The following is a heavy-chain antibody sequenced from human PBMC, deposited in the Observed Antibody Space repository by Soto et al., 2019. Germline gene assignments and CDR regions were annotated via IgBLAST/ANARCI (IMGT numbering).Heavy chain of an antibody. CDR2: IYSSGST. J-gene: IGHJ4*02. D-gene: IGHD5-18*01. Sequence: SETLSLTCTVSGGSISNYYWNWIRQSPGKGLEWIGYIYSSGSTHYNPSLQNRVTISIDTSKNQVSLKVNSVTAANTAVYYCARDHPHSYGVYYFDYWGQGTPVTVSS. V-gene: IGHV4-59*01. CDR1: GGSISNYY. CDR3: ARDHPHSYGVYYFDY.